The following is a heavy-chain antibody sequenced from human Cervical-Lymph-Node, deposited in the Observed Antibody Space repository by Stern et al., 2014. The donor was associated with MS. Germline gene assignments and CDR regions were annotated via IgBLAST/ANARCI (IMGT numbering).Heavy chain of an antibody. CDR1: GYSFTIYY. J-gene: IGHJ4*02. CDR2: IYPYASDT. V-gene: IGHV5-51*01. Sequence: EVQLEESGAEVKKPGESLKISCKLSGYSFTIYYIAWVRQMPGKGLQWVGVIYPYASDTTYSPSFQGQVTFSADKSITTAYLQWSSLRASDTAMYYCARHVQGFDYWGQGTLVTVSS. CDR3: ARHVQGFDY.